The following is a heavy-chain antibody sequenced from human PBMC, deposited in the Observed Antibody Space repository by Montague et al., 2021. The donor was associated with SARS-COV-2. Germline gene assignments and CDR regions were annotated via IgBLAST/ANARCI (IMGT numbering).Heavy chain of an antibody. CDR2: MSSSGSTI. D-gene: IGHD6-19*01. CDR3: AREGRGEQWLVRAFDI. J-gene: IGHJ3*02. Sequence: PLRLSCAASGFTFSSYEMNWVRQAPGKGLEWVSNMSSSGSTIYYADSVKGRFTISRDNAKNSLYLQMNSLRAEDTAVYYCAREGRGEQWLVRAFDIWGQGTMVTVSS. CDR1: GFTFSSYE. V-gene: IGHV3-48*03.